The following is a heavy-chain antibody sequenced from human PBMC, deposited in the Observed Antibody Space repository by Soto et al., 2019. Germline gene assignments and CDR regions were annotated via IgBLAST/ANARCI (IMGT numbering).Heavy chain of an antibody. Sequence: EVQLLESGGGLVQPGGSLRLSCAASGVTFSSYAMSWVRQAPGQGLEWVSAISGSGGSTYYADSAKGRFTIFRDNSKNTLYLQRNSLRAEDTAIYYCAREIKDCSSTSCRNWYLDLWGRGTLVTVSS. CDR2: ISGSGGST. D-gene: IGHD2-2*01. CDR3: AREIKDCSSTSCRNWYLDL. V-gene: IGHV3-23*01. CDR1: GVTFSSYA. J-gene: IGHJ2*01.